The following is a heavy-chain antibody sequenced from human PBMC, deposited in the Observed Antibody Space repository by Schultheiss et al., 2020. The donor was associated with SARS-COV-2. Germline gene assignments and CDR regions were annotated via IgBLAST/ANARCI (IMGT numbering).Heavy chain of an antibody. V-gene: IGHV3-30-3*01. CDR1: GFTFSSYA. CDR3: ARRTVALGMDV. CDR2: ISYDGSNT. D-gene: IGHD4-23*01. J-gene: IGHJ6*02. Sequence: GGSLRLSCAASGFTFSSYAMHWVRQAPGKGLEWVAVISYDGSNTYYADSVKGRFTISRDNAKNSVYLQMNSLRVEDTALYYCARRTVALGMDVWGQGTTVTVSS.